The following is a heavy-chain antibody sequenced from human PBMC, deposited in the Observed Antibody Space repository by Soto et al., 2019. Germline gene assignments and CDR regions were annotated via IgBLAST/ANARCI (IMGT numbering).Heavy chain of an antibody. CDR1: GFILSTYA. D-gene: IGHD2-15*01. J-gene: IGHJ6*02. V-gene: IGHV3-30-3*01. CDR2: ISYDGNNK. Sequence: QVQLVESGGGVVQPGRSLRLSCAASGFILSTYAMYWVRQAPGKGLEWVAVISYDGNNKYYADSVKGRFTISRDNSKNTLYLQMNSLRAEDTAVYYCARAGCDGGSCYTLVGLRYGMDVWGQGTTLTVSS. CDR3: ARAGCDGGSCYTLVGLRYGMDV.